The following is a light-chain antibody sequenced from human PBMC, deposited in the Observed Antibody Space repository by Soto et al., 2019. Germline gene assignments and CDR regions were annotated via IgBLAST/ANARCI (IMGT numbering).Light chain of an antibody. CDR2: GAS. J-gene: IGKJ2*01. CDR3: QQTYSTPPT. Sequence: DIQMTQSPSSLSASVADRVTITCRASQSIGNYLNWYQQKPGKAPKLLIYGASSLESGVPSTFSGSGSGTDFPLTISSLQPEDFATYYCQQTYSTPPTFGQGTYLEIK. CDR1: QSIGNY. V-gene: IGKV1-39*01.